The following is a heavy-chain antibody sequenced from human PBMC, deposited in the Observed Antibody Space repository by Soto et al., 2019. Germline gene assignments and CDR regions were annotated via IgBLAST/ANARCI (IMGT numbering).Heavy chain of an antibody. CDR3: AYCMVV. CDR2: ISYDGSTK. V-gene: IGHV3-30-3*01. J-gene: IGHJ6*02. Sequence: GSLRLSCAASGFTLSNYAMHWVRQAPGKGLEWVAVISYDGSTKYYADSVKSRFTISRDNSKNTLFLQMNSLRAEDTSVYYCAYCMVVLGQGTTVTVSS. CDR1: GFTLSNYA.